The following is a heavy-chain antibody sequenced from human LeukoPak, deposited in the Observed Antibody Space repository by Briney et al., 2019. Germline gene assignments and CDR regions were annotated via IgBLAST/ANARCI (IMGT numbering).Heavy chain of an antibody. CDR1: GFTFSGSA. J-gene: IGHJ4*02. CDR2: IESGAKSYAT. CDR3: TGNYYGSGSYADFDY. Sequence: GGSLRLSCAASGFTFSGSAMHWVRQAPGKGLEWVGQIESGAKSYATAYAASVKGRFTISRDDSKNTAFLQMNNLQTEDTAVYYCTGNYYGSGSYADFDYWGQGTLVTVSS. D-gene: IGHD3-10*01. V-gene: IGHV3-73*01.